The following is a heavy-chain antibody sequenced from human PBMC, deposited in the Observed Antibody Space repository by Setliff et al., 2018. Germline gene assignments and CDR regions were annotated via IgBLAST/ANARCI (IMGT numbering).Heavy chain of an antibody. J-gene: IGHJ4*02. V-gene: IGHV4-34*01. CDR2: INYSGST. D-gene: IGHD3-22*01. CDR3: ASLPYYDSSGYSLSYY. Sequence: PSETLSLTCAVYGGSFSGYSWSWIRQPPGKGLEWIGNINYSGSTYYNPSLKSRVTISVDTSKNQFSLKLSSVTAADTAVYYCASLPYYDSSGYSLSYYWGQGTLVTVSS. CDR1: GGSFSGYS.